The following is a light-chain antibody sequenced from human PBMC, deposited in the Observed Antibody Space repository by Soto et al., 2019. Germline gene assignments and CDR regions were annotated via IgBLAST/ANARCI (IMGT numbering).Light chain of an antibody. CDR3: QQYGSSPRT. V-gene: IGKV3-20*01. Sequence: EIVLTQSPGTLSLSPGERATLSCRASQSVSSSYLAWYQQKPGQAPRLLIYGASSRATGIPDRFSGSGSGTAFTVTISRLEPEDFGVYYCQQYGSSPRTCGQGTKVEIK. J-gene: IGKJ1*01. CDR2: GAS. CDR1: QSVSSSY.